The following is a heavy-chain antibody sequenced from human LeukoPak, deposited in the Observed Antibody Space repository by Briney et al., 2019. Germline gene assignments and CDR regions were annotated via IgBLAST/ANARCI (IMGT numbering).Heavy chain of an antibody. D-gene: IGHD6-19*01. CDR2: ISYSGRS. J-gene: IGHJ4*02. CDR3: ARPTPGYSSGWYDY. CDR1: GGSVSSSNYY. Sequence: SETLSLTCTVSGGSVSSSNYYWDWIRQPPGTGLEWIGSISYSGRSYYNPSLKSRVTISVDTSKNQFSLKLSSVIAADTAFYYCARPTPGYSSGWYDYWGQGTLVTVSP. V-gene: IGHV4-39*01.